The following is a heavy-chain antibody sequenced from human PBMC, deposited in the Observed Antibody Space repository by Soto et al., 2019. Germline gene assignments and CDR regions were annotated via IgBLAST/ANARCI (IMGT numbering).Heavy chain of an antibody. Sequence: ASVKVSCKGSGYTFSDYAIHWVRQAPGQRLEWMGWINSGNGNTKYSQQFQGRVTITRDTSANTAYMELSSLRSEDTAVYYCAGVSRGSNWFDPWGQGTLVTVSS. D-gene: IGHD3-10*01. V-gene: IGHV1-3*01. CDR3: AGVSRGSNWFDP. CDR2: INSGNGNT. CDR1: GYTFSDYA. J-gene: IGHJ5*02.